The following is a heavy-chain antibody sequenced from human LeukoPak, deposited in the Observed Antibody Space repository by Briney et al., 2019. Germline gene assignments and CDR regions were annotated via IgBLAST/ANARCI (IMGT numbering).Heavy chain of an antibody. Sequence: KPSETLSLTCAVYGRSFSGYYWSWIRQPPGKGLEWIGEINHSGSTNYNPSLKSRVTISVDTSKNQFSLKLSSVTAADTAVYYCASGPMVIKAFDIWGQGTMVTVSS. D-gene: IGHD3-22*01. CDR3: ASGPMVIKAFDI. CDR2: INHSGST. V-gene: IGHV4-34*01. CDR1: GRSFSGYY. J-gene: IGHJ3*02.